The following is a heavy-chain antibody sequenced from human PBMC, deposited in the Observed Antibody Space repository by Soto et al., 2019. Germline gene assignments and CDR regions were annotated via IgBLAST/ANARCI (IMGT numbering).Heavy chain of an antibody. Sequence: GGSLRLSCAASGFTFSNYAMSWVRQAPGKGLEWVSSISGSGGSTYYADSVKGRFTISRDNSKNTLYLQMNSLKTEDTAVYYCTTTLNCSGGNCWQGYFDYWGQGTLVTVSS. CDR2: ISGSGGST. J-gene: IGHJ4*02. CDR3: TTTLNCSGGNCWQGYFDY. D-gene: IGHD2-15*01. V-gene: IGHV3-23*01. CDR1: GFTFSNYA.